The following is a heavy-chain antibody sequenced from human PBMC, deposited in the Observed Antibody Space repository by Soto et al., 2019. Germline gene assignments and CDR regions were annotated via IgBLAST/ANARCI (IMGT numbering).Heavy chain of an antibody. V-gene: IGHV3-15*01. CDR3: AKDAMNSTRTYCFDH. CDR2: IKSKTDGGTT. Sequence: GGSLRLSCAASGFTFSNAWMSWVRQAPGKGLEWVGRIKSKTDGGTTDYAAPVKGRFTISRDNSKNTLYLQMNSLKVEDTAVYYCAKDAMNSTRTYCFDHWGQGALVTVSS. D-gene: IGHD4-17*01. J-gene: IGHJ4*02. CDR1: GFTFSNAW.